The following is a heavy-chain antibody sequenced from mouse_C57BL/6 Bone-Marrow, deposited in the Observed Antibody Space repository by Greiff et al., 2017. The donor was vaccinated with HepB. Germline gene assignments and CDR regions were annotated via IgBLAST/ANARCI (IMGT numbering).Heavy chain of an antibody. D-gene: IGHD1-1*01. CDR1: GFTFSDYY. CDR2: INYDGSCT. J-gene: IGHJ2*01. Sequence: EVQVVESEGGLVQPGSSMKLSCTASGFTFSDYYMAWVRQVPEKGLEWVANINYDGSCTYYLDSLKSRFIISRDNAKNILYLQMSSLKSEDTATYYCARESSGYGSSFYYWGKGTTLTVSS. CDR3: ARESSGYGSSFYY. V-gene: IGHV5-16*01.